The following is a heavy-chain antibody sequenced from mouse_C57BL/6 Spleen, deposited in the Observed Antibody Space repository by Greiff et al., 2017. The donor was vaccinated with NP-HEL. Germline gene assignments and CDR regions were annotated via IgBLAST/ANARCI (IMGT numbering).Heavy chain of an antibody. Sequence: EVKLVESGGGLVKPGGSLKLSCAASGFTFSDYGMHWVRQAPEKGLEWVAYISSGSSTIYYADTVKGRFTISRDNAKNTLFLQMTSLRSEDTAMYYCARSLFTIMGNYAMDYWGQGTSVTVSS. J-gene: IGHJ4*01. CDR2: ISSGSSTI. CDR1: GFTFSDYG. CDR3: ARSLFTIMGNYAMDY. D-gene: IGHD1-1*02. V-gene: IGHV5-17*01.